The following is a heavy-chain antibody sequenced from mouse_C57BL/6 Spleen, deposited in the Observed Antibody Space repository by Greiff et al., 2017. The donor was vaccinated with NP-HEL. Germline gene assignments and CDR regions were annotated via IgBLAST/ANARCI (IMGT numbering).Heavy chain of an antibody. V-gene: IGHV1-18*01. CDR2: INPNNGGT. D-gene: IGHD1-1*01. Sequence: EVQLQQSGPELVKPGASVKIPCKASGYTFTDYNMDWVKQSHGKSLEWIGDINPNNGGTIYNQKFKGKATLTVDKSSSTAYMELRSRTSEDTAGYYCARGDYYCSSDFSWFAYWGQGTLVTVSA. CDR3: ARGDYYCSSDFSWFAY. CDR1: GYTFTDYN. J-gene: IGHJ3*01.